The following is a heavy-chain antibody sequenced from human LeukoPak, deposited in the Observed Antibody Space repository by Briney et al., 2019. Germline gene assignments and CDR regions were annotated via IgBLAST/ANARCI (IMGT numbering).Heavy chain of an antibody. J-gene: IGHJ3*02. Sequence: SETLSLTCTVSGGSISISYYWGWIRQPPGKGLEWIGSIYYSGSTYYNPSLKSRVTISVDTSKNQFFLKLSSVTAADTAVYYCASYCSSTSCLRRAFDIWGQGTMVTVSS. V-gene: IGHV4-39*01. CDR2: IYYSGST. CDR1: GGSISISYY. CDR3: ASYCSSTSCLRRAFDI. D-gene: IGHD2-2*01.